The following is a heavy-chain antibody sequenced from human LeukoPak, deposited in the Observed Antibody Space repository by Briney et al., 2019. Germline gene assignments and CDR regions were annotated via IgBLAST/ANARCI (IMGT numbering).Heavy chain of an antibody. Sequence: SQTLSLTCTVSGGPISSGDDYWSWIRQPPGKGLEWIGCIYHSGTTYYNPSLKSRASISVDTSKNQFSLKLSSVTAADTAVYFCARLVGYYSRGSCYHFDYWGQGSLVTVSS. J-gene: IGHJ4*02. CDR1: GGPISSGDDY. D-gene: IGHD2-15*01. CDR3: ARLVGYYSRGSCYHFDY. V-gene: IGHV4-30-4*01. CDR2: IYHSGTT.